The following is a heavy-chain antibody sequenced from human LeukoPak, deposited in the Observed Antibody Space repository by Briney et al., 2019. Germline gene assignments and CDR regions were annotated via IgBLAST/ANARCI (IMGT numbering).Heavy chain of an antibody. J-gene: IGHJ4*02. D-gene: IGHD2-2*01. Sequence: SETLSLTCTVSGGSISSSSYYWGWIRQPPGRGLEWIGSIYYSGSTYYNPSLKSRVTISVDTSKNQFSLKLSSVTAADTAVYYCARQLGYCSSTSCYADKVDYWGQGTLVTVSS. CDR2: IYYSGST. CDR1: GGSISSSSYY. V-gene: IGHV4-39*01. CDR3: ARQLGYCSSTSCYADKVDY.